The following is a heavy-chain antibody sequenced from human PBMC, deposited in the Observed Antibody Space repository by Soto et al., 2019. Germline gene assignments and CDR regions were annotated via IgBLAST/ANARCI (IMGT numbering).Heavy chain of an antibody. V-gene: IGHV4-30-4*01. D-gene: IGHD2-2*01. CDR3: ARDPGGQLPPDY. Sequence: QVQLQESGPGLVKPSQTLSLTCTVSGGSISSGDYYWRWIRQSPGKGLEWIGYIYNSGSTYYNPSLKSRVTISVDTSKNQFSLKLSSVTAADTAVYYCARDPGGQLPPDYWGQGTLVTVSS. J-gene: IGHJ4*02. CDR2: IYNSGST. CDR1: GGSISSGDYY.